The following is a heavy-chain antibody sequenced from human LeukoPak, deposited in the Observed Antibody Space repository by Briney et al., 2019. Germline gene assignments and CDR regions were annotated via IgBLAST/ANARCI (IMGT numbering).Heavy chain of an antibody. D-gene: IGHD1-26*01. CDR2: INAGNGNT. CDR3: ARDRGGSYYFSPYFDY. CDR1: GYTFTSYA. Sequence: ASVKVSCKASGYTFTSYAMHWVRQAPGQRLEWMGWINAGNGNTKYSQKFQGRVTIIRDTSASTAYMELSSLRSEDTAVYYCARDRGGSYYFSPYFDYWGQGTLVTVSS. V-gene: IGHV1-3*01. J-gene: IGHJ4*02.